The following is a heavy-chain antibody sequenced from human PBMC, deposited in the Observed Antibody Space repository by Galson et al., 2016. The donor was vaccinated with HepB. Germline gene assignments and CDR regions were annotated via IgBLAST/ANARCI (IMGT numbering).Heavy chain of an antibody. D-gene: IGHD6-19*01. CDR2: ISSRNNI. V-gene: IGHV3-21*06. Sequence: SLRLSCAASEFTFSRNALHWVRQAPGKGLEWVSSISSRNNIYQADLLKGRFTISRDNAKSSLYLQMNSLRAEDTAVYYCARDNSGRSRNYWGQGTLVTVSS. CDR1: EFTFSRNA. CDR3: ARDNSGRSRNY. J-gene: IGHJ4*02.